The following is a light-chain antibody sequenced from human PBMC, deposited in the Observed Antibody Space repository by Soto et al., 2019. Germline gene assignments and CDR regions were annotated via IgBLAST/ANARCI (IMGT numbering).Light chain of an antibody. Sequence: QSALTQPASVSGSPGQSITISCTGTSGDVGYYNYVSWYQHHPGKAPKLMIYEVNNRPSGVSNRFSGSKSGNTASLTISGLQAEDEADYYCSSYTSGSTLVVFGGGTQLTVL. CDR2: EVN. CDR3: SSYTSGSTLVV. CDR1: SGDVGYYNY. J-gene: IGLJ2*01. V-gene: IGLV2-14*01.